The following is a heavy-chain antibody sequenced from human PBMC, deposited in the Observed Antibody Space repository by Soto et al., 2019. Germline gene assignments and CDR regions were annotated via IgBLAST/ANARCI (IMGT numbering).Heavy chain of an antibody. CDR1: GFSLTTSGVG. J-gene: IGHJ4*02. CDR2: IYWDDDK. CDR3: AHRVLRTVFGLVTTTAIYFDF. V-gene: IGHV2-5*02. Sequence: QITLNESGPTLVKPTQTLTLTCTFSGFSLTTSGVGVGWIRQSPGKAPEWLALIYWDDDKRYSPFLKSRLTITKDTSKNQVVLTMANLDPADTATYYCAHRVLRTVFGLVTTTAIYFDFWGQGTPVAVSS. D-gene: IGHD3-3*01.